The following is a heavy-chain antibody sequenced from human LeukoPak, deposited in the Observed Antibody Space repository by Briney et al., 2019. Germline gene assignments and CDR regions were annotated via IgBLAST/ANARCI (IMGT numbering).Heavy chain of an antibody. V-gene: IGHV1-8*01. CDR1: GYTFTNYD. Sequence: GASVTVSFTCSGYTFTNYDIHWVRQATGQGLEWMGWMNTNSGNTGYAQKCQGRVTMTRNTSISTAYMELSSLRSEDTAVYYCARYCSRTSCYPFPWGQGTLVTVSS. CDR2: MNTNSGNT. J-gene: IGHJ5*02. D-gene: IGHD2-2*01. CDR3: ARYCSRTSCYPFP.